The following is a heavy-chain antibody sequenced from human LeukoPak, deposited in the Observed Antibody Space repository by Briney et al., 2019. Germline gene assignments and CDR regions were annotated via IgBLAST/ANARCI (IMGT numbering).Heavy chain of an antibody. Sequence: NPSETLSLTCTVSGGSISSYYWSWIQQPPGKGLEWIEYIYYSGRTNYNPSLKSRVTISLDTSKNQFSLKLSSVTAADTAVYYCARLSRVAAAGTDAWMLDYWGQGTLVTVSS. V-gene: IGHV4-59*01. D-gene: IGHD6-13*01. CDR2: IYYSGRT. CDR3: ARLSRVAAAGTDAWMLDY. CDR1: GGSISSYY. J-gene: IGHJ4*02.